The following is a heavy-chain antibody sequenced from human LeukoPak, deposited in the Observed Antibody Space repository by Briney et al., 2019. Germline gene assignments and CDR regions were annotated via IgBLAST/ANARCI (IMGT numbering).Heavy chain of an antibody. D-gene: IGHD5-18*01. Sequence: GGSLRLSCAASGFVFSTYTMNWVRQTPGEGLEWVAVISYDGSNKYYADSVKGRFTISRDNSKNTLYLHMNSLRAEDTAVYYCAKDWNTAMITGTDYWGQGTLVTVSS. V-gene: IGHV3-30*18. CDR3: AKDWNTAMITGTDY. J-gene: IGHJ4*02. CDR1: GFVFSTYT. CDR2: ISYDGSNK.